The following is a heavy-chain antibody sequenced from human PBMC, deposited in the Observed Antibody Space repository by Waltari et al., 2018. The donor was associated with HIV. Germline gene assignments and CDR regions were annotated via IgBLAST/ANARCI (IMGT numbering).Heavy chain of an antibody. V-gene: IGHV4-61*02. J-gene: IGHJ3*02. CDR1: GGPFSSGSYF. Sequence: QVQLQESGPGLVKPSQTLSLTCSVSGGPFSSGSYFWTWIRQPAGKGMEWIGGMYTSGSTNYNPSLKSRVTISGDTSKNQLSLKLRSVTAADTAVYYCARERVTTFGVVIVYEGFDIWGQGTKVIVSS. CDR3: ARERVTTFGVVIVYEGFDI. CDR2: MYTSGST. D-gene: IGHD3-3*01.